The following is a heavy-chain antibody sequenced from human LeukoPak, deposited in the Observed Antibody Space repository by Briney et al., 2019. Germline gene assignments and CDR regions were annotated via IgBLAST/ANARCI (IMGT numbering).Heavy chain of an antibody. CDR2: IWYDGSNK. CDR1: GFTFSSYG. J-gene: IGHJ3*02. CDR3: AKDGGTRGSNDAFDT. Sequence: PGGSLRLSCAASGFTFSSYGMHWVRQAPGKGLEWVAVIWYDGSNKYYADSVKGRFTISRDNSKNTLYLQMTSLRAEDTAVYYCAKDGGTRGSNDAFDTWGQGTMVTVSS. V-gene: IGHV3-33*06. D-gene: IGHD2-8*02.